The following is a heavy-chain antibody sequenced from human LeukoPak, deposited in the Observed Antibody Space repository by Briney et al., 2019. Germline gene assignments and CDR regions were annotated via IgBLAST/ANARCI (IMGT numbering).Heavy chain of an antibody. Sequence: SETLSLTCTVSGASITAYYWSWIRQPPGKGLEYIGQIHSSGSANYNPSLKSRVAMSLDASKNQFSLTVSSVTAADTAIYYCARDILDVGATHYFDYWGQGSLLTVSS. J-gene: IGHJ4*02. CDR2: IHSSGSA. D-gene: IGHD1-26*01. CDR3: ARDILDVGATHYFDY. CDR1: GASITAYY. V-gene: IGHV4-59*01.